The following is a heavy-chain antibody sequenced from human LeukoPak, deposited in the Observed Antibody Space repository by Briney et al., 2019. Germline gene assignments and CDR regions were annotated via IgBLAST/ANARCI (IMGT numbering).Heavy chain of an antibody. J-gene: IGHJ5*02. Sequence: SEALSLTCTVSGGSISSDTYYWSWIRQPAGKGLEWIGRIYASGNSNYNASLKSRVTISIDTSNNQFSLRLSSVIASDTAVYYCAGTRRYCSGRSCYNWFDPWGEGTLVTVSS. CDR1: GGSISSDTYY. CDR3: AGTRRYCSGRSCYNWFDP. D-gene: IGHD2-15*01. V-gene: IGHV4-61*02. CDR2: IYASGNS.